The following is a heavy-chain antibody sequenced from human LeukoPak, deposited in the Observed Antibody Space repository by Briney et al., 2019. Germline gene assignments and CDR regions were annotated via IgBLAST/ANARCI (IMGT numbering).Heavy chain of an antibody. V-gene: IGHV3-74*01. D-gene: IGHD5-12*01. Sequence: GGSLRLSCAASGFTFSNSWLHWVRQAPGKGLVWVSRINERGSSTSYADSVKGRFTISRDNAKNTLYLQMNNLRADDAAVYYCAGGRLVATSKAVAIDYWGQGTLVTVSS. CDR2: INERGSST. CDR3: AGGRLVATSKAVAIDY. J-gene: IGHJ4*02. CDR1: GFTFSNSW.